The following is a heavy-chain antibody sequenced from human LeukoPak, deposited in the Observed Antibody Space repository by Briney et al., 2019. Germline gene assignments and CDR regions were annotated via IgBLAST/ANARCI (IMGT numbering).Heavy chain of an antibody. CDR2: ISWNSGSI. D-gene: IGHD3-9*01. CDR3: AKDGNDILTGYYPC. CDR1: GFTFDDYA. Sequence: GGSLRLSCVASGFTFDDYAMHWVRQAPGKGLEWVSGISWNSGSIGYADSVKGRFTISRDNAKNSLYLQMNSLRAEDTALYYCAKDGNDILTGYYPCWGQGTLVTVSS. J-gene: IGHJ4*02. V-gene: IGHV3-9*01.